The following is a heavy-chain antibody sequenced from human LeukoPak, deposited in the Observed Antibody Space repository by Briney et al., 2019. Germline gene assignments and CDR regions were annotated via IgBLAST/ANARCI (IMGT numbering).Heavy chain of an antibody. CDR1: GFTFDDYG. CDR3: ARVGDGYNYVDYYYMDV. D-gene: IGHD5-24*01. J-gene: IGHJ6*03. CDR2: INWNGGST. Sequence: PGGSLRLSCAASGFTFDDYGMSWVRQAPGKGLEWVSGINWNGGSTGYADSVKGRFTISRDNAKNSLYLQMNSLRAEDTALYYCARVGDGYNYVDYYYMDVWGKGTTVTVSS. V-gene: IGHV3-20*04.